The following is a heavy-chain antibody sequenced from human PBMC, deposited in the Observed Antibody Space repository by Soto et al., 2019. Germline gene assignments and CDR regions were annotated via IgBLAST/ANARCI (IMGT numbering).Heavy chain of an antibody. CDR3: ATVFDL. CDR1: GFTLRSHR. J-gene: IGHJ5*02. CDR2: IDTDGGGT. Sequence: EVQLVESGGGLVQPGGSLRVSCAASGFTLRSHRIHWVRQVPGKGLEWVSRIDTDGGGTSYADSVKGRFTISTDNAKNTGNLQMNGVRGEDTAVYYCATVFDLWGQGTLVTVSS. V-gene: IGHV3-74*01.